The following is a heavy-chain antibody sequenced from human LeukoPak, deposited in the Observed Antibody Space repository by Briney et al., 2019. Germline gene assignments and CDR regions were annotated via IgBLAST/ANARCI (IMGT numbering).Heavy chain of an antibody. V-gene: IGHV3-7*01. CDR3: ARGGSRGSFDY. CDR1: GFTFRNYW. J-gene: IGHJ4*02. D-gene: IGHD1-26*01. Sequence: PGGSLRLSCAASGFTFRNYWMSGVRQAPGKGLEGVANIRHDRDERFYVDSVKGRFTISRDNAKNSVFLQMNSLRAEDTAVYYCARGGSRGSFDYWGQGILVTVSS. CDR2: IRHDRDER.